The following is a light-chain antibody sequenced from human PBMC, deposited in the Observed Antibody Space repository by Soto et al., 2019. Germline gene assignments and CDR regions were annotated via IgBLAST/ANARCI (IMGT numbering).Light chain of an antibody. J-gene: IGKJ5*01. CDR1: QSISSH. CDR2: GAS. Sequence: IQMTQSPPSLSASVGDRVTITCRASQSISSHLNWYQQKPGKAPKLLIYGASTLQSGVPSRFSGTGSGTDFTLTISSLQPEDFATYYCQQSYNTPATFGQGTRLEIK. CDR3: QQSYNTPAT. V-gene: IGKV1-39*01.